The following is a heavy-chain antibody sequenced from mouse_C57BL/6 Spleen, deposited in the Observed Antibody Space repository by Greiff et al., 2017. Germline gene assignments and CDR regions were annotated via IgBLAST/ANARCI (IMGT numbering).Heavy chain of an antibody. CDR2: IYPSDSDT. D-gene: IGHD4-1*01. CDR3: AIRGYWDVYY. Sequence: QVQLQQPGAELAKPGASVKVSCKASGYTFTSYWMHWVKQRPGQGLEWIGRIYPSDSDTNYNQKFKGKATLTVDKSSSTAYMQLSSLTSDDSAVYYCAIRGYWDVYYWGQGTTLTVSS. CDR1: GYTFTSYW. V-gene: IGHV1-74*01. J-gene: IGHJ2*01.